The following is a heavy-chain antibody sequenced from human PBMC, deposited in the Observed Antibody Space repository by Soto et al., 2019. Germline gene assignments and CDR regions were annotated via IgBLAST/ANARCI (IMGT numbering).Heavy chain of an antibody. D-gene: IGHD3-22*01. Sequence: GGSLRLSCAASGFTFSSYAMSWVRQAPGKGLEWVSAISGSGGSTYYADSVKGRFTISRDNSKNTLYLQMNSLRAEDTAVYYCAKDSRRAVTMIEGDAYDIWGQGTMVTVSS. CDR3: AKDSRRAVTMIEGDAYDI. CDR2: ISGSGGST. J-gene: IGHJ3*02. CDR1: GFTFSSYA. V-gene: IGHV3-23*01.